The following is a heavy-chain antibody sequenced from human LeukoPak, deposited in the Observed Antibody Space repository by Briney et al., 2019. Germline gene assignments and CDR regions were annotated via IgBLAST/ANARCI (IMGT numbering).Heavy chain of an antibody. D-gene: IGHD3-22*01. Sequence: SQTLSLTCTVSGGSISSGDYYWSWIRQPPGKGLEWIGYIYYSGSTYYNPSLKSRVTISVDTSKSQFSLKLSSVTAADTAVYYCARAGYYYDSSGYLGAFDIWGQGTMVTVSS. V-gene: IGHV4-30-4*01. CDR1: GGSISSGDYY. CDR3: ARAGYYYDSSGYLGAFDI. CDR2: IYYSGST. J-gene: IGHJ3*02.